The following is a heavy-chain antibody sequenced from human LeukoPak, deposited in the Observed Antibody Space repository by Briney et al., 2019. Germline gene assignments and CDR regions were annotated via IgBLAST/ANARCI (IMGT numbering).Heavy chain of an antibody. CDR1: GGSVSSGSYY. J-gene: IGHJ4*02. D-gene: IGHD5-18*01. V-gene: IGHV4-61*01. CDR2: IYYSGST. Sequence: SETLSLTCTVSGGSVSSGSYYRSWIRQPPGKGLEWIGYIYYSGSTNYNPSLKSRVTISVDTSKNQFSLKLSSVTAADTAVYYCAREAAMVTDYYFDYWGQGTLVTVSS. CDR3: AREAAMVTDYYFDY.